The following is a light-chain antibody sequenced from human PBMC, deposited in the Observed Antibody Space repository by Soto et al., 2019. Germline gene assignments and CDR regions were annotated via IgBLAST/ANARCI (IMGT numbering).Light chain of an antibody. Sequence: DIQMTQSPSTLSASVGDSVTITCRASQNIDNLLAWYQQKPGQAPKVVIFDGSRLETGVPSRFSGSGSGTKFTLTFSSRQPDDFATYYCQLYNLYSPTFAPGSKLEI. V-gene: IGKV1-5*01. CDR2: DGS. CDR1: QNIDNL. J-gene: IGKJ1*01. CDR3: QLYNLYSPT.